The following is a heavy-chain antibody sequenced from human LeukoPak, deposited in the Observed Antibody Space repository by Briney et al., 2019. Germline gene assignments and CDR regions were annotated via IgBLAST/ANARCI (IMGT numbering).Heavy chain of an antibody. CDR1: GYSFTTYW. CDR3: ARAAYSTSWSTYFGY. CDR2: VYPDDSDT. D-gene: IGHD6-13*01. V-gene: IGHV5-51*01. J-gene: IGHJ4*02. Sequence: GESLKISCKGSGYSFTTYWIGWVRQMPGKALEWMGIVYPDDSDTRYSPPSQGQVSFSVDKSINTAYLQWSSLRASDTAMYYCARAAYSTSWSTYFGYWGQGTLVTVSS.